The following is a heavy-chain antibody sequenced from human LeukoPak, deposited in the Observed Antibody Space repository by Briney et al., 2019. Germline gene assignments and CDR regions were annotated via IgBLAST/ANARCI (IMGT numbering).Heavy chain of an antibody. V-gene: IGHV3-23*01. Sequence: PGGSLRLSCAASGFTFSSYAMSWVRQAPGKGLEWVSVVSGSGGYTYYADSVKGRFTISRENSKNTLYLQMNSLRAEDTAVYYCAKEGGNYYYYYYMDVWGKGTTVTVSS. J-gene: IGHJ6*03. CDR1: GFTFSSYA. CDR3: AKEGGNYYYYYYMDV. D-gene: IGHD3-16*01. CDR2: VSGSGGYT.